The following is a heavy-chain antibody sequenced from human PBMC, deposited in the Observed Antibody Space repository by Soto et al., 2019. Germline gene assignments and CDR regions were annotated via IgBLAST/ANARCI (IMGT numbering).Heavy chain of an antibody. CDR3: ARSRWFDP. CDR2: INHSGST. Sequence: QVQLRQWGAGLLKPSETLSLTCAVYGGSFSGYYWSWIRQPPGKGLEWIGEINHSGSTNYNPSLESRGTISVDTSKTQFSLKLSSVTAADTAVYYCARSRWFDPWGQGTLVTVSS. V-gene: IGHV4-34*01. CDR1: GGSFSGYY. J-gene: IGHJ5*02.